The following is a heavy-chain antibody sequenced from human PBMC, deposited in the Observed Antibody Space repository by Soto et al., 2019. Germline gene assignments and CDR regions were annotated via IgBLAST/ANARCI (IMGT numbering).Heavy chain of an antibody. CDR1: GGSLSSGGYS. V-gene: IGHV4-30-2*01. D-gene: IGHD3-10*01. Sequence: SETLSLTCAVSGGSLSSGGYSWSWLRQPPGQGLEWIGYIYHSGSTYYNPSLKSRVTISVDRSKNQFSLKLSSVTAADTAVYFCPRVEGWFGRLWYDPWGQRTLLTISS. CDR2: IYHSGST. CDR3: PRVEGWFGRLWYDP. J-gene: IGHJ5*02.